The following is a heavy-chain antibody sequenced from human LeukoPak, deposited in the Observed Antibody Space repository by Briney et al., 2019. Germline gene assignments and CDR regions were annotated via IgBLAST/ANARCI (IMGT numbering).Heavy chain of an antibody. J-gene: IGHJ4*02. CDR2: ISSSSSYT. D-gene: IGHD3-9*01. V-gene: IGHV3-11*06. Sequence: GGSLRLSCAAPGLTFSDYYMSWIRQAPGKGLEWVSYISSSSSYTNYADSVKGRFTISRDNAKNSLYLQMNSLRAEETAVYYCASLLTSYSFFGDYWGQGTLVTVSS. CDR3: ASLLTSYSFFGDY. CDR1: GLTFSDYY.